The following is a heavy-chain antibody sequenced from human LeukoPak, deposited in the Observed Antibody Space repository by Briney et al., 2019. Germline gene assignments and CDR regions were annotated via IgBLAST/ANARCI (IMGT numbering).Heavy chain of an antibody. CDR3: ARHESIVVVVAAVDY. V-gene: IGHV4-39*01. J-gene: IGHJ4*02. CDR1: GGSISSSSYY. CDR2: IYYSGGT. Sequence: SETLSLTCTVSGGSISSSSYYWGWIGQPPGKGLGWIGSIYYSGGTYYNPSLKSRVTISVDTSKNQFSLKLSSVTAADTAVYYCARHESIVVVVAAVDYWGQGTLVTVSS. D-gene: IGHD2-15*01.